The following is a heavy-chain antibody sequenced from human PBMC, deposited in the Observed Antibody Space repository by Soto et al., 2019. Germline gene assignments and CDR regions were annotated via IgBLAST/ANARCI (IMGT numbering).Heavy chain of an antibody. CDR1: VASFSKYY. Sequence: PSETLSLTCTVSVASFSKYYWTWIRQPPGKGLEWIGYIYFNGNTKYNPSLEGRLTISINTSKKEFSLKLTSVTAADAAVYYCARRGISITMIVVVITKRPYAFDIWGQGTMVTVS. CDR2: IYFNGNT. D-gene: IGHD3-22*01. CDR3: ARRGISITMIVVVITKRPYAFDI. J-gene: IGHJ3*02. V-gene: IGHV4-59*01.